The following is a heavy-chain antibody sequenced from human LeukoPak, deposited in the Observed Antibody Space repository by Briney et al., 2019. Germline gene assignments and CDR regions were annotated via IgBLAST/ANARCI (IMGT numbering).Heavy chain of an antibody. CDR1: GYSLSSGYY. Sequence: SETLSLTCTVSGYSLSSGYYWGWIRQPPAKGLEWIGSIYHSGSAYYNPSLTSRVTISVDKSKEQFSPKPSFVTAADTAVYYCARDVDYYDRSGSFDYGAEGTLVTVSS. D-gene: IGHD3-22*01. J-gene: IGHJ4*02. CDR2: IYHSGSA. V-gene: IGHV4-38-2*02. CDR3: ARDVDYYDRSGSFDY.